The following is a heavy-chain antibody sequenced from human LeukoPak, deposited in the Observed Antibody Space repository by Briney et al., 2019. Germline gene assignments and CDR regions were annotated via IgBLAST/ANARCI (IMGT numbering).Heavy chain of an antibody. CDR2: ISWNSGSI. CDR3: AKDGATYYYGSGSYYDY. D-gene: IGHD3-10*01. Sequence: GGSLRLSCAASGFTFDDYAMHWVRQAPGKGLEWVSGISWNSGSIGYADSVKGRFTISRDNAKNSLYLQMNSPRAEDTALYYCAKDGATYYYGSGSYYDYWGQGTLVTVSS. V-gene: IGHV3-9*01. J-gene: IGHJ4*02. CDR1: GFTFDDYA.